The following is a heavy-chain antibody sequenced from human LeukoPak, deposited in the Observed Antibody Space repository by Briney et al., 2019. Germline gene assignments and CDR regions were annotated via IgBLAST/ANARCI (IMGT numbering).Heavy chain of an antibody. CDR1: GFTFSSYA. V-gene: IGHV3-23*01. CDR2: ISGSGGSA. CDR3: ALDYYDSSGYYYQGTFDY. J-gene: IGHJ4*02. D-gene: IGHD3-22*01. Sequence: GGSLRLSCAASGFTFSSYAMSWVRQAPGKGLEWVSAISGSGGSAYYADSVKGRFTISRDNSKNTLYLQMNSLRAEDTAVYYCALDYYDSSGYYYQGTFDYWGQGTLVTVSS.